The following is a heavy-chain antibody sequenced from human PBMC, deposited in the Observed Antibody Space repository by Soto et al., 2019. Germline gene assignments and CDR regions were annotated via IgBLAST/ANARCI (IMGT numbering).Heavy chain of an antibody. Sequence: PGGSLRLSCAASGFTFSNHSMNWVRQAPGKGLEWVSYMDKVGKTRYYADSVKGRSTISRDNAKNSLNLQMNSLGAEDTAVYYCARDLTGYGMDVWGQGTTVTVSS. CDR1: GFTFSNHS. V-gene: IGHV3-48*03. J-gene: IGHJ6*02. CDR3: ARDLTGYGMDV. CDR2: MDKVGKTR.